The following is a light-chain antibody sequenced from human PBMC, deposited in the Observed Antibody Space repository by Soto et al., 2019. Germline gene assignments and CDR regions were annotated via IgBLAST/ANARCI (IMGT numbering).Light chain of an antibody. CDR3: QQRSNWPRT. V-gene: IGKV3-11*01. CDR1: QSVSSY. CDR2: DAS. J-gene: IGKJ2*01. Sequence: EIVLTQSPATLSLSPGERATLSCRATQSVSSYLAWYQQKPGQAPRLLIYDASNMATGIPARFSGGGSGTDFTLTISSLEPEDFAVYYCQQRSNWPRTFGQGTKREIK.